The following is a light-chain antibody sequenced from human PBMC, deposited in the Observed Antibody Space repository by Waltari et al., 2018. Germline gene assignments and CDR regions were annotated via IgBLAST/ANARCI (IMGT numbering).Light chain of an antibody. CDR3: QQYYNTPLT. Sequence: ENVLTQSPATLSLSPGDRVNLSCRASHQVASNYIAWYHQRPGQAPRLLSFGASSRATGIPDRFSGSGSGTDFTLTVSSLQAEDVAVYYCQQYYNTPLTFGGGTKVEIK. CDR2: GAS. CDR1: HQVASNY. J-gene: IGKJ4*01. V-gene: IGKV3-20*01.